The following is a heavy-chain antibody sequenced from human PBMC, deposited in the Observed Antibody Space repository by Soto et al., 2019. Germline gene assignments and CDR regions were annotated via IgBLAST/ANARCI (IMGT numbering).Heavy chain of an antibody. CDR1: GFRFSNYG. V-gene: IGHV3-30*18. CDR2: ISYDGSEK. Sequence: GGSMRLSCAASGFRFSNYGMHWVRQAPGKGLEWVAVISYDGSEKYYVHSVKGRFTISRDNSKNTLYLQLSSLRADDTAMYYCAKSPSGGYTYAIDYWGRGTLVTVSS. D-gene: IGHD5-18*01. J-gene: IGHJ4*02. CDR3: AKSPSGGYTYAIDY.